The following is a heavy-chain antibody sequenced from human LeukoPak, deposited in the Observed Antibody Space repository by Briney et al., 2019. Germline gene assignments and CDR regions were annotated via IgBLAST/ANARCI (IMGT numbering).Heavy chain of an antibody. CDR3: AKDAQRGFDYSNSLEH. Sequence: GGSLRLSCAASGFTFSHYGMLCVRQAPGKGLEWVAVIWRDGSNEYYADSVKGRFTISRDNFQNTVSIQMNSLRAEDTAIYYCAKDAQRGFDYSNSLEHWGQGALVTVSS. V-gene: IGHV3-33*06. CDR2: IWRDGSNE. D-gene: IGHD4-11*01. CDR1: GFTFSHYG. J-gene: IGHJ4*02.